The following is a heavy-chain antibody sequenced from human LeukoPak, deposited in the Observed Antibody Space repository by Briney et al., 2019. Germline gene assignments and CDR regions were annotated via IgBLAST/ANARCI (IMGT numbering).Heavy chain of an antibody. CDR2: ISGSGGTT. Sequence: GGSLRLSCAASGFTFNNYAMNWVRQAPGKGLEWVSVISGSGGTTYYADSVKGRFTISRDSSKNTLYLQMNSLRAKDTAVYYCAKVSGGGLYYDGMDVWGQGTTVTVSS. V-gene: IGHV3-23*01. D-gene: IGHD1-14*01. CDR3: AKVSGGGLYYDGMDV. J-gene: IGHJ6*02. CDR1: GFTFNNYA.